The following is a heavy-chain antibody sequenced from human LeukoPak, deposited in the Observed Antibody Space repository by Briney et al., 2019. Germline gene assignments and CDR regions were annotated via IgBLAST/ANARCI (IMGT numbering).Heavy chain of an antibody. CDR1: GFTFISYG. CDR3: AQWSRYFDY. J-gene: IGHJ4*02. D-gene: IGHD1-26*01. Sequence: GGSLRLSCAASGFTFISYGMSWVRQAPGKGLEWVSAISGSGGSTYYADSVKGRFTISRDNSKNTLYLQMNSLRAEDTALYFCAQWSRYFDYWGQGTLVTVSS. V-gene: IGHV3-23*01. CDR2: ISGSGGST.